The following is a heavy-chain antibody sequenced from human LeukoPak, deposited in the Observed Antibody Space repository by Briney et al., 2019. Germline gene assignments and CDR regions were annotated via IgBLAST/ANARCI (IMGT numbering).Heavy chain of an antibody. Sequence: ASVKVSCKASGYTFTGYYMHWVRQAPGQGLEWMGWINPNSGGTNYAQKFQGRVTMTRDTSISTAYMELSRLRSDDTAVYYCARAGYYSSTTCYDWFDPWGQGTLVTVSS. D-gene: IGHD2-2*03. CDR1: GYTFTGYY. CDR2: INPNSGGT. J-gene: IGHJ5*02. V-gene: IGHV1-2*02. CDR3: ARAGYYSSTTCYDWFDP.